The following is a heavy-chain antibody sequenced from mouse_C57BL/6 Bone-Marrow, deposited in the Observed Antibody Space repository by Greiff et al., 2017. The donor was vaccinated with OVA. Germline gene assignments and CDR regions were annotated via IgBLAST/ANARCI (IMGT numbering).Heavy chain of an antibody. CDR3: ARRAPDAMDY. J-gene: IGHJ4*01. CDR1: GFTFSDYY. CDR2: ISNGGGST. Sequence: EVKLQESGGGLVQPGGSLKLSCAASGFTFSDYYMYWVRQTPEKRLEWVAYISNGGGSTYYPDTVKGRFTISRDNAKNTLYLQMSRLKSEDTAMYYCARRAPDAMDYWGQGTSVTVSS. V-gene: IGHV5-12*01.